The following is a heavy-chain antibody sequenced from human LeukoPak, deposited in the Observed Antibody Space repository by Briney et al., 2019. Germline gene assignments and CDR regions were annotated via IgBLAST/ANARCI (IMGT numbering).Heavy chain of an antibody. J-gene: IGHJ4*02. CDR3: ARDGGRYGIDS. CDR2: ICYSGST. D-gene: IGHD3-16*01. V-gene: IGHV4-59*01. CDR1: GGPISSYY. Sequence: SETLSLTRTVSGGPISSYYWSWIRQPPGKGLEWIGYICYSGSTNYNPSLKSRVTISVDTSKNQFSLKLRSVTAADTAVYYCARDGGRYGIDSWGQGTLVTVSS.